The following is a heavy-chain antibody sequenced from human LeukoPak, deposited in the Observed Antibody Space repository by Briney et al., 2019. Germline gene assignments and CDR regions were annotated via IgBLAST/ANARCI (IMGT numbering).Heavy chain of an antibody. D-gene: IGHD3-10*01. CDR2: IRWNGVSI. Sequence: GGSLRLSRAASGSTFHDHVMHWVREVPGRSLEWGSGIRWNGVSIGYSGSVRGRFSISRDNAKKSLYLQMNSLGPEDTALYYCVRDVGQNYSAPGGMDVWGQGTTVTVSS. CDR1: GSTFHDHV. J-gene: IGHJ6*02. V-gene: IGHV3-9*01. CDR3: VRDVGQNYSAPGGMDV.